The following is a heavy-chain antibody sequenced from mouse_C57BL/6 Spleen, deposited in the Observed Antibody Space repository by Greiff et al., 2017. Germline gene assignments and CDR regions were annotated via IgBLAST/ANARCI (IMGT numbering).Heavy chain of an antibody. CDR3: ARKYNCGYDARDD. Sequence: EVMLVESEGGLVQPGRSMKLPCTASGFTLSDYYMAWVRQVPEKGLEWVANLNYDGSSTYYLDPLKSRFIISREDAKNNLYLQKSRLKTEDTATYYCARKYNCGYDARDDWGQGTSVTVSS. V-gene: IGHV5-16*01. D-gene: IGHD1-3*01. CDR2: LNYDGSST. J-gene: IGHJ4*01. CDR1: GFTLSDYY.